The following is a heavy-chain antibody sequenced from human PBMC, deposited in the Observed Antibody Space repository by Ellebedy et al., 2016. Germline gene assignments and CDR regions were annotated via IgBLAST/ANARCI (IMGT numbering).Heavy chain of an antibody. V-gene: IGHV4-39*01. CDR3: ARHEWTYYDFWVKGYFDY. CDR1: GGSISSSSYY. J-gene: IGHJ4*02. CDR2: IYYSGST. D-gene: IGHD3-3*01. Sequence: SETLSLTXTVSGGSISSSSYYWGWIRQPPGKGLEWIGSIYYSGSTYYNPSLKSRVTISVDTSKNQFSLKLSSVTAADTAVYYCARHEWTYYDFWVKGYFDYWGQGTLVTVSS.